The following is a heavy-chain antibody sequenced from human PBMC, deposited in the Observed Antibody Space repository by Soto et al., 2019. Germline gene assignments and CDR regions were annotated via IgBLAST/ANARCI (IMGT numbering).Heavy chain of an antibody. J-gene: IGHJ6*02. CDR2: INPNSGGT. D-gene: IGHD6-13*01. CDR1: GYTFTGYY. V-gene: IGHV1-2*02. Sequence: ASVKVSCKASGYTFTGYYMHWVRQAPGQGLEWMGWINPNSGGTNYAQKFQGRVTMTRDTSISTAYMELSRLRSDDTAVYYCARAFGSSWYQNYYYYYGMDVWGQGTRVTVSS. CDR3: ARAFGSSWYQNYYYYYGMDV.